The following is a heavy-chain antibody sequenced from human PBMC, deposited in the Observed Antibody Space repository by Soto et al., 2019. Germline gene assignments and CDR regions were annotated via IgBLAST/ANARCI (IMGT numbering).Heavy chain of an antibody. Sequence: ASVKVSCKASGGTFSSYAISWVRQAPGQGLEWMGGIIPIFGTANYAQKFQGRVTMTRDTSTSTVYMELSSLRSEDTAVYYCARTQYSSSWRYFDYWGQGTLVTVSS. V-gene: IGHV1-69*05. CDR1: GGTFSSYA. J-gene: IGHJ4*02. CDR3: ARTQYSSSWRYFDY. D-gene: IGHD6-13*01. CDR2: IIPIFGTA.